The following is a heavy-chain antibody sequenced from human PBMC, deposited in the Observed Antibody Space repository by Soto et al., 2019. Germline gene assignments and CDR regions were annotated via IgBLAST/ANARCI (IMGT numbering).Heavy chain of an antibody. D-gene: IGHD3-16*01. V-gene: IGHV3-23*01. Sequence: GGSLRLSCAASGFKFSNYAMSWVRQAPGKGLEWVSLISATGGGTYYADSVKGRFTIPRDNSHNTLYPQVHSLTAEDTAVYYCAKDRRAGGNSAFYFDFWGQGAQVTVSS. CDR1: GFKFSNYA. CDR2: ISATGGGT. CDR3: AKDRRAGGNSAFYFDF. J-gene: IGHJ4*02.